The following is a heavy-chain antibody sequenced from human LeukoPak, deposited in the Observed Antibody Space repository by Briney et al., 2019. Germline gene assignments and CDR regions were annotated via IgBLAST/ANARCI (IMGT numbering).Heavy chain of an antibody. CDR2: ISGSGGST. J-gene: IGHJ4*02. V-gene: IGHV3-23*01. CDR1: GFTFSSYA. CDR3: SPGTLTQLYDY. D-gene: IGHD3-10*01. Sequence: GGSLRLSCAASGFTFSSYAMSWVRQAPGKGLEWVSAISGSGGSTYYADSVKGRFTISRDNSKNTLFLQMNSLRVEDTAVYYCSPGTLTQLYDYWGQGTLVTVSS.